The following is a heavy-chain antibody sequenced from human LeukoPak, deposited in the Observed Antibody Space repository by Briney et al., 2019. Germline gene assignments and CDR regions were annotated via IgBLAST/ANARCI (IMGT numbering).Heavy chain of an antibody. CDR1: GGTFSSYA. D-gene: IGHD3-16*01. J-gene: IGHJ4*02. CDR2: IIPIFGIA. V-gene: IGHV1-69*04. Sequence: SVKVSCKASGGTFSSYAISWVRQAPGQGLEWMGRIIPIFGIANYAQKFQGRVTITADKSTSTAYMELSSLRSEDTAVYYCAREPEGESFDYRGQGTLVTVSS. CDR3: AREPEGESFDY.